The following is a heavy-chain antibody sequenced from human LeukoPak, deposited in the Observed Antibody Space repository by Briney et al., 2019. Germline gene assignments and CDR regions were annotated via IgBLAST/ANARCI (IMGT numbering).Heavy chain of an antibody. Sequence: GGSLRLSCAASGFTFSNAWMSWVRQAPGKGLEWVSAISGSGGITNYAGSVKGRSTISRDNSKNTLYLQMNGLRAEDTAVYYCAKHRSGSYCSDYWGQGTLVTVSS. CDR3: AKHRSGSYCSDY. D-gene: IGHD1-26*01. CDR1: GFTFSNAW. J-gene: IGHJ4*02. V-gene: IGHV3-23*01. CDR2: ISGSGGIT.